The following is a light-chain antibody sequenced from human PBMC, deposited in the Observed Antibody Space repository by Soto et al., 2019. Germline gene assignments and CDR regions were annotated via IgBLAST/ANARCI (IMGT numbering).Light chain of an antibody. Sequence: DIVMTQSPDSLAVSLGERATINCKSSRSVLYNSNNKNYLAWYQQKPGQPPKLLIYWASTRESGVPDRFSGSGSGTDFTLTISSLQAEDVAVYYCQQHYSTPLTFGQGTRLEIK. V-gene: IGKV4-1*01. J-gene: IGKJ5*01. CDR1: RSVLYNSNNKNY. CDR3: QQHYSTPLT. CDR2: WAS.